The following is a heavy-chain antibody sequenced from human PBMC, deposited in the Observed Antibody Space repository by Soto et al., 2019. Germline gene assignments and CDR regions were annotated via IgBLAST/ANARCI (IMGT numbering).Heavy chain of an antibody. J-gene: IGHJ4*02. Sequence: ASVKVSCKVSGYTLTELSMHWVRQAPGKGLEWMGGFDPEDGETIYAQKFQGRVTMTEDKSTDTAYMELNSLRSEDTAVYYCVRDSPIGSTFSGYDGIDYWGQGTLVTVSS. D-gene: IGHD5-12*01. CDR3: VRDSPIGSTFSGYDGIDY. CDR1: GYTLTELS. CDR2: FDPEDGET. V-gene: IGHV1-24*01.